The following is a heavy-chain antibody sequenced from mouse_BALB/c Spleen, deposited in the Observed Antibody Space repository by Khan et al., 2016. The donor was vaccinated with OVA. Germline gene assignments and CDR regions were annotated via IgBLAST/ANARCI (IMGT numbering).Heavy chain of an antibody. CDR2: ISYSGVT. CDR1: GYSITSGYA. J-gene: IGHJ2*01. CDR3: ARGNYYGYYFDS. V-gene: IGHV3-2*02. D-gene: IGHD1-1*01. Sequence: EVQLQESGPGLVKPSQSLSLTCTVTGYSITSGYAWNWIRQFPGNKLEWMGYISYSGVTSYTPSLKSRISIPRDTSKNQVFLQLTSVTTEDTATYYCARGNYYGYYFDSWGLGTTLTVSS.